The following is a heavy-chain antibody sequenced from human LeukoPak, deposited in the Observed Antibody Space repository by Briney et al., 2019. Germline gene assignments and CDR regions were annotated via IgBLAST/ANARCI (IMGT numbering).Heavy chain of an antibody. V-gene: IGHV1-2*02. Sequence: GASVKVSCKASGYTFTGYYMHWVRQAPGQGLEWMGWINPNSGGTNYAQKFQGRVTMTRDTSISTAYMELSRLRSEDTAVYYCARDRGSRGSGTNGYFDYWGQGTLVTVSS. CDR3: ARDRGSRGSGTNGYFDY. J-gene: IGHJ4*02. CDR1: GYTFTGYY. CDR2: INPNSGGT. D-gene: IGHD3-10*01.